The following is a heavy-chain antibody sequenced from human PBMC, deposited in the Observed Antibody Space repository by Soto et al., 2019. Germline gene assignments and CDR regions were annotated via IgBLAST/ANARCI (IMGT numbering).Heavy chain of an antibody. CDR3: ARVLLWFGGVDY. D-gene: IGHD3-10*01. CDR1: GVSFDGFL. CDR2: ISRAGGS. J-gene: IGHJ4*02. V-gene: IGHV4-34*01. Sequence: QVHLQQWGAGLLEPSETLSLTCAVSGVSFDGFLWTWIRQSPGKGLEWIGEISRAGGSNYNPSPNGRVTISLDTSKEQFSLGLRSVAAADTAVYYCARVLLWFGGVDYWGQGTPVTVSS.